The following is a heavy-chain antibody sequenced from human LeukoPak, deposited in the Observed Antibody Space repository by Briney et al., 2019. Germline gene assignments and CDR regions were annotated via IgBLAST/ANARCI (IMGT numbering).Heavy chain of an antibody. CDR2: IKQDGSDI. V-gene: IGHV3-7*03. CDR3: ARAEVSVADWFDP. D-gene: IGHD6-19*01. Sequence: GGSLRLSCAASGFTFSDYYMSWIRQAPGKGLEWVANIKQDGSDIFYGDSVRGRFTVSRDNAKNSLFLQMTSLRVEDTAVYYCARAEVSVADWFDPWGQGTLVTVSS. J-gene: IGHJ5*02. CDR1: GFTFSDYY.